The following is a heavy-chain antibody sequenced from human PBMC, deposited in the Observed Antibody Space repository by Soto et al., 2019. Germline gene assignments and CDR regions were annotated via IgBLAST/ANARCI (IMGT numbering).Heavy chain of an antibody. Sequence: QVQLVESGGGVVQPGRSLRLSCAASGFTFSSYGMHWVRQAPGKGLEWVAVISYDGSNKYYADSVKGRFTISRDNSKNTLYLQMNSLRAEDTAVYYCAKGAFNYDFGSGGYPYYYYYYMDVWGKGTTVTVSS. CDR1: GFTFSSYG. CDR2: ISYDGSNK. D-gene: IGHD3-3*01. V-gene: IGHV3-30*18. J-gene: IGHJ6*03. CDR3: AKGAFNYDFGSGGYPYYYYYYMDV.